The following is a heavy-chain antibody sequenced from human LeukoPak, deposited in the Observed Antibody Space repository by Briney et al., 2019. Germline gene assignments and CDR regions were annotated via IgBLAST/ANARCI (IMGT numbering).Heavy chain of an antibody. J-gene: IGHJ4*02. V-gene: IGHV3-73*01. CDR2: IRSKANSYAT. CDR3: TRLTVTFGGVIDDY. Sequence: GGSLKLSCAASGFTFSGSAMHWVRQASGKGLEWVGRIRSKANSYATAYAASVKGRFTISRDDSKNTAYLQMNSLKTEDTAVYYCTRLTVTFGGVIDDYWGQGTLATVSS. D-gene: IGHD3-16*02. CDR1: GFTFSGSA.